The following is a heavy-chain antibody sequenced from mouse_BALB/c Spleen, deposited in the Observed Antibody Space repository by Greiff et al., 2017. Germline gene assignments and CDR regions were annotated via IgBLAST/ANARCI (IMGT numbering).Heavy chain of an antibody. J-gene: IGHJ3*01. V-gene: IGHV3-2*02. Sequence: EVMLVESGPGLVKPSQSLSLTCTVTGYSITSDYAWNWIRQFPGNKLEWMGYISYSGSTSYNPSLKSRISITRDTSKNQFFLQLNSVTTEDTATYYCARSPDYGSSYDWFAYWGQGTLVTVSA. CDR3: ARSPDYGSSYDWFAY. D-gene: IGHD1-1*01. CDR1: GYSITSDYA. CDR2: ISYSGST.